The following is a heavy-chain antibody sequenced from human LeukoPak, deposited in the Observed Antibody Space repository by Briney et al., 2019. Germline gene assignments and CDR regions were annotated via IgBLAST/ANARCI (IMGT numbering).Heavy chain of an antibody. V-gene: IGHV3-30*03. Sequence: PGGSLRLSCAASGFTFSSYGMHWVRQAPGKGLGWVAVISYDGSNKYYADSVKGRFTISRDNSKNTLYLQMNSLRAEDTAVYYCVAGSCSYGSRYFDYWGQGTLVTVSS. CDR1: GFTFSSYG. CDR3: VAGSCSYGSRYFDY. J-gene: IGHJ4*02. CDR2: ISYDGSNK. D-gene: IGHD3-10*01.